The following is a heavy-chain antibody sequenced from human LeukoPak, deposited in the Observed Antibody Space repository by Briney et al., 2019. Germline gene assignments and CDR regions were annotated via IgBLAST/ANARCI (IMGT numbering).Heavy chain of an antibody. V-gene: IGHV4-34*01. CDR3: ARRKGLRWFDP. J-gene: IGHJ5*02. Sequence: SETLSLTCAVYGGSFSGYYWSWIRQPPGKGLEWIGEINHSGSTNYNPSLKSRVTISVDTSKNQFSLKLSSVTAADTAVYYCARRKGLRWFDPWGQGILVTVSS. CDR2: INHSGST. CDR1: GGSFSGYY.